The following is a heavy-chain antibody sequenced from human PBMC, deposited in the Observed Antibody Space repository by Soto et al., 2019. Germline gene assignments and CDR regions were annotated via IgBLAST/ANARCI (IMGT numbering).Heavy chain of an antibody. CDR3: ARQDYNFLTGYYETFDY. CDR1: GGSISSSTYY. CDR2: MYYSGNT. D-gene: IGHD3-9*01. Sequence: SETLSLTCTVSGGSISSSTYYWGWIRQPPGKGLEWIGSMYYSGNTYYNPSLKSRVTISVDTSKKQFSLKLSSVTATDTSLYFFARQDYNFLTGYYETFDYWGQGTLVTVSS. J-gene: IGHJ4*02. V-gene: IGHV4-39*01.